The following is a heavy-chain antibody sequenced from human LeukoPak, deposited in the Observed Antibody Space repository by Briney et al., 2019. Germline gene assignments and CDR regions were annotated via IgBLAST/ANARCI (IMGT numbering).Heavy chain of an antibody. Sequence: GGSLRLSCAASRFTFSSYAMHWVRQAPGKGLEWVAVMSFDGRNTYYADSVKGRFTISRDNSKNTLYLQMNTLRPEDTAVYYCARDYYYDTSPLGYWGQGTLVTVSS. J-gene: IGHJ4*02. D-gene: IGHD3-22*01. V-gene: IGHV3-30*04. CDR1: RFTFSSYA. CDR2: MSFDGRNT. CDR3: ARDYYYDTSPLGY.